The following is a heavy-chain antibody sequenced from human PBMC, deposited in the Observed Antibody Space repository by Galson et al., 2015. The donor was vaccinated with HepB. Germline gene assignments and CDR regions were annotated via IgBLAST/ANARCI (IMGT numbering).Heavy chain of an antibody. D-gene: IGHD3-22*01. V-gene: IGHV6-1*01. CDR2: TYSRSKWYT. J-gene: IGHJ4*02. Sequence: CAISGDSVSSNSAAWNWIRQSPSRGLEWLGRTYSRSKWYTDYAVSVKGRITINPDTSKNQFSLQLNSVTPEDTAVYYCARGVRNAFDYWGQGTLVTVSS. CDR3: ARGVRNAFDY. CDR1: GDSVSSNSAA.